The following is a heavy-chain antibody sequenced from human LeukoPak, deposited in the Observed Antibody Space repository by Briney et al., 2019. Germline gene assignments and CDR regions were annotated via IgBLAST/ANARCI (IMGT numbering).Heavy chain of an antibody. CDR3: VKHGSGWSFDY. J-gene: IGHJ4*02. CDR2: IQNTGCT. Sequence: SETLSLTCTVSSASISSYYWGWIRQSPGKGLEWIGYIQNTGCTNYNPSLKSRVSISKDTSKNQFSLQVRSVTAADTAVYYCVKHGSGWSFDYWGQGTLVTVSS. D-gene: IGHD6-19*01. V-gene: IGHV4-59*01. CDR1: SASISSYY.